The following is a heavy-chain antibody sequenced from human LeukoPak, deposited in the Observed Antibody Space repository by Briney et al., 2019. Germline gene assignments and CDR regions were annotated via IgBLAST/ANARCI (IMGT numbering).Heavy chain of an antibody. CDR3: ARQPYGGNRYYYYYGMDV. D-gene: IGHD4-23*01. Sequence: PSQTLSLTCTVSGGSISSGGYYWSWIRQHPGKGLEWIGYIYYSGSTYYNPSLKSRVTISVDTSKNQFSLKLSSVTAADTAVYYCARQPYGGNRYYYYYGMDVWGQGTTVTVSS. V-gene: IGHV4-31*03. J-gene: IGHJ6*02. CDR1: GGSISSGGYY. CDR2: IYYSGST.